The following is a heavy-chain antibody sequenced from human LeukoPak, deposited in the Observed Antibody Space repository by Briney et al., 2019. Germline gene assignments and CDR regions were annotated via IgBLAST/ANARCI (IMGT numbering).Heavy chain of an antibody. CDR3: ARTLFGTTNWFDP. CDR2: IIPIFGTA. CDR1: GGTFSSYA. V-gene: IGHV1-69*13. Sequence: ASVKVSCKASGGTFSSYAISWVRQAPGQGLEWMGGIIPIFGTANYAQKFQGRVTITADESTSTAYMELSSLRSEDTAVYYCARTLFGTTNWFDPWGQGTLVTVSS. D-gene: IGHD3-10*02. J-gene: IGHJ5*02.